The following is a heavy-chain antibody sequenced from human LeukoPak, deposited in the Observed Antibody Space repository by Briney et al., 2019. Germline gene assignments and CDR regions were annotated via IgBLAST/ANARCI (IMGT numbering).Heavy chain of an antibody. CDR1: GGSISSYY. CDR2: IYYSGGT. V-gene: IGHV4-59*12. D-gene: IGHD3-10*01. CDR3: ARLTGDYSGSYSHSFDY. Sequence: SETLSLTCIVSGGSISSYYWSWIRQPPGKGLEWIGFIYYSGGTNYNPSLKSRVTISVDTSKNQFSLKLSSVTAADTAVYYCARLTGDYSGSYSHSFDYWGQGTLVTVSS. J-gene: IGHJ4*02.